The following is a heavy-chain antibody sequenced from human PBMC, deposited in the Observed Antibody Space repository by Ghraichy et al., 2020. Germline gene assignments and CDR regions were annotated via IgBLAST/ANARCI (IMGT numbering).Heavy chain of an antibody. V-gene: IGHV4-59*01. CDR2: IYYSGST. CDR1: GGSISSYY. Sequence: SETLSLTCTVSGGSISSYYWSWIRQPPGKGLEWIGYIYYSGSTSYNPSLSSRVTMSIDTSKNQFSLKLRSVTAADTAVYYCARGDYGDYVHDPWGQGTLVTVSS. D-gene: IGHD4-17*01. J-gene: IGHJ5*02. CDR3: ARGDYGDYVHDP.